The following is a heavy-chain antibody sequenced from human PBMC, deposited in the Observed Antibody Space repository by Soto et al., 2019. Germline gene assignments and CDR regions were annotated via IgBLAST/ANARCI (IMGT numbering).Heavy chain of an antibody. D-gene: IGHD3-22*01. CDR2: IYFSGTT. CDR3: ARRDRSGFSYWLDT. V-gene: IGHV4-31*03. Sequence: TLSLTCTVSGGSISSGDYYWSWIRQHPGKGLEWIGTIYFSGTTYYNPSLKSRVTISVDTSKSQFSLKLSSVTAADTAVYYCARRDRSGFSYWLDTWGQGTLVTVSS. CDR1: GGSISSGDYY. J-gene: IGHJ5*02.